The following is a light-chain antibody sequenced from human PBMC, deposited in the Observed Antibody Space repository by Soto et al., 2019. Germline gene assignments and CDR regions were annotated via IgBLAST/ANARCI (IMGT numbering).Light chain of an antibody. CDR2: DVS. CDR1: SSDVGSYNR. CDR3: SSFTTSSTYV. V-gene: IGLV2-18*02. J-gene: IGLJ1*01. Sequence: QSALTQPPSVSGSPGQSVAISCTGTSSDVGSYNRVSWYQQPPGTAPKLMIYDVSSRPSEVPDRFSGSKSGNTASLTISGLQAEGEADYYCSSFTTSSTYVFGTGTKVTVL.